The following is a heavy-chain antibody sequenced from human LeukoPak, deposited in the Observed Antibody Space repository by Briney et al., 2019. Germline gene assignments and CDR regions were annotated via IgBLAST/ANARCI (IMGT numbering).Heavy chain of an antibody. CDR1: GGSLCSSNW. Sequence: SGTLSLTCAVSGGSLCSSNWWSWVRQPPGKGLEWIGEIYHSGSTNYNPSLKSRVTISVDKSKNQFSLKLSSVTAADTAVYYCARGHYGDYVTPVDYWGQGTLVTVSS. V-gene: IGHV4-4*02. J-gene: IGHJ4*02. CDR3: ARGHYGDYVTPVDY. CDR2: IYHSGST. D-gene: IGHD4-17*01.